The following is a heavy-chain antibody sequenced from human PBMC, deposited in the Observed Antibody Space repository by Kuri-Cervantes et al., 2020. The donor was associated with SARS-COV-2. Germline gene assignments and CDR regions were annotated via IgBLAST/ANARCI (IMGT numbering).Heavy chain of an antibody. CDR3: ARDAPLEIHVPHDAFDI. J-gene: IGHJ3*02. CDR2: IYSGGST. Sequence: GESLKISCAASGFTFDDYAMHWVRQAPGKGLEWVSVIYSGGSTYYADSVKGRFTISRDNSKNTLYLQMNSLRAEDTAVYYCARDAPLEIHVPHDAFDIWGQGTMVTVSS. V-gene: IGHV3-66*02. CDR1: GFTFDDYA. D-gene: IGHD1-1*01.